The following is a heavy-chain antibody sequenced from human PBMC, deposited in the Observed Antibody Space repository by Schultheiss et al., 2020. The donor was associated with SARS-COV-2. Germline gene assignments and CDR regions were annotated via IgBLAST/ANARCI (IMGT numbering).Heavy chain of an antibody. CDR3: ARRPYMYGMDV. J-gene: IGHJ6*02. CDR1: GYSFTSYW. Sequence: GGSLRLSCKGSGYSFTSYWIGWVRQMLGKGLEWMGIIYPGDSDTRYSPSFQGQVTISADKSISTAYLQWSSLMASDTAMYYCARRPYMYGMDVWGQGTAVTVSS. CDR2: IYPGDSDT. V-gene: IGHV5-51*01.